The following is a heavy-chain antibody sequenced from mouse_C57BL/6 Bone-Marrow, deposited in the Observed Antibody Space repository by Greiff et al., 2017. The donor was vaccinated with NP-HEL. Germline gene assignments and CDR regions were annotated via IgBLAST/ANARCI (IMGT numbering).Heavy chain of an antibody. Sequence: QVQLQQSGAELVKPGASVKLSCKASGYTFTEYTIHWVKQRSGQGLEWIGWFYPGGGGIKYNENFKGKATLTADKSSSTVYMELSRLTSEDSAVYSCGSHRPHYDGSGLDGWGQGPTLTVST. D-gene: IGHD1-1*01. J-gene: IGHJ2*01. CDR2: FYPGGGGI. CDR3: GSHRPHYDGSGLDG. V-gene: IGHV1-62-2*01. CDR1: GYTFTEYT.